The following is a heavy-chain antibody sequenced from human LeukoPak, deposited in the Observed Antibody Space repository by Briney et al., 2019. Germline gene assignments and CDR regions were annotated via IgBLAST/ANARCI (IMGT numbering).Heavy chain of an antibody. D-gene: IGHD5-24*01. CDR3: ARGLWEEMATITNWFDP. J-gene: IGHJ5*02. CDR1: GGSFRGYY. CDR2: INHSGST. V-gene: IGHV4-34*01. Sequence: SETLSLTCAVYGGSFRGYYWSWIRQPPGKGLEWIGEINHSGSTNYNPSLKSRVTISVDTSKNQFSLKLSSVTAADTAVYYCARGLWEEMATITNWFDPWGQGTLVTVSS.